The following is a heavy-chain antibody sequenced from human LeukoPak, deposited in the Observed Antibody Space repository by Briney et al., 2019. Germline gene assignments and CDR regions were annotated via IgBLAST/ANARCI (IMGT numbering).Heavy chain of an antibody. V-gene: IGHV3-74*01. Sequence: GGSLRLSCAASGFTFSSYWMHWVRQAPGKGLVWVSRINSDGSSTSYADSVKGRFTISRDNAKNTLYLQMNSLRDEDTATYYCAREGRWLRLLGDYWGQGTLVTVSS. CDR3: AREGRWLRLLGDY. CDR2: INSDGSST. J-gene: IGHJ4*02. D-gene: IGHD5-12*01. CDR1: GFTFSSYW.